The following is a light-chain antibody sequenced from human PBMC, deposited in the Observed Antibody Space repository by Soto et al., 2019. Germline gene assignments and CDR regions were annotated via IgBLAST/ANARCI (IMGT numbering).Light chain of an antibody. CDR2: EVN. J-gene: IGLJ1*01. CDR1: SSDITDNKY. Sequence: QSVLTQPPSASGSPGQSVTISCTGTSSDITDNKYVPWFQQHPGKAPKVLIYEVNKRPSGVPDRFSGSKSGNTASLTVSGLQADDEADYYCNSYVGSNNYVFGTGTKVTV. V-gene: IGLV2-8*01. CDR3: NSYVGSNNYV.